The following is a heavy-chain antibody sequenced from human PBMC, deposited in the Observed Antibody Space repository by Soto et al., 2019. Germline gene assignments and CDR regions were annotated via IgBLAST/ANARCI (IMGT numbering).Heavy chain of an antibody. J-gene: IGHJ6*02. V-gene: IGHV1-8*01. CDR1: GYTFTSYD. D-gene: IGHD3-16*01. Sequence: GASVKASSKPSGYTFTSYDINWVRQATGQWLDWMGWMNPNSGNTGYAQKFQGRVTMTRNTSISTAYMELSSLRSEDTAVYYCARGLGGYYYYYGMDVWGQGTTVTVSS. CDR2: MNPNSGNT. CDR3: ARGLGGYYYYYGMDV.